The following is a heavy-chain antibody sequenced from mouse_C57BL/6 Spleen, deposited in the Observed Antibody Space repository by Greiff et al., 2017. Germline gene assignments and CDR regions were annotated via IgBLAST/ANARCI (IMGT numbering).Heavy chain of an antibody. Sequence: VQLQQSGPELVKPGASVKISCKASGYAFSSSWMNWVKQRPGKGLEWIGRIYPGDGDTNYTGKFKGKATLTADKSASTAYMQLSSLTSEDSAVYCCARWDSYYSNYGYWGQGTTLTVSS. D-gene: IGHD2-5*01. CDR2: IYPGDGDT. V-gene: IGHV1-82*01. J-gene: IGHJ2*01. CDR1: GYAFSSSW. CDR3: ARWDSYYSNYGY.